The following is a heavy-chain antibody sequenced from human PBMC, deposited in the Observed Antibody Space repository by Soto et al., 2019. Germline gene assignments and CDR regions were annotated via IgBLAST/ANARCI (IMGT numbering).Heavy chain of an antibody. Sequence: GSLSLSCAVAGYTFRNHWMHWVRQAPGKGLEWVSRMNSDGSIINYKDSVKGRFTVSRDNAKNTLYLQMNCLRVEDTAVYYCATAEVDYWGPGTLVTVSS. CDR1: GYTFRNHW. V-gene: IGHV3-74*01. CDR3: ATAEVDY. J-gene: IGHJ4*02. CDR2: MNSDGSII.